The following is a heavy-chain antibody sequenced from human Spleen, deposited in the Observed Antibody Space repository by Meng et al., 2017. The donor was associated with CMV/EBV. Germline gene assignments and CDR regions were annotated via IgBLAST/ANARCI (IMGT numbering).Heavy chain of an antibody. D-gene: IGHD1-26*01. Sequence: ASVKVSCKASGYTFSDYGFSWVRQAPGQGPEWMGWISAYSGNTKYAEKFQVRVSMTTDTYTSTVHMELGSLRSDDTAVYYCARDYVVRGVYSGYWGQGTPVTVSS. CDR1: GYTFSDYG. CDR2: ISAYSGNT. V-gene: IGHV1-18*01. CDR3: ARDYVVRGVYSGY. J-gene: IGHJ4*02.